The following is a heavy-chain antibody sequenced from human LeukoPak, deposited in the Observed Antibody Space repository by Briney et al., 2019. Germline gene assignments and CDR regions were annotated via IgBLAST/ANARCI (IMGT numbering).Heavy chain of an antibody. D-gene: IGHD1-14*01. V-gene: IGHV3-21*06. Sequence: GGSLRLSCAASGFTFSSYSMNWVRQAPGKGLEWVSCISTSSDKIYYADSVKGRFTISRDNAKNSLYLQMNSLRAEDTAVYFCARDTGFDYWGQGTLVTVSS. CDR3: ARDTGFDY. CDR1: GFTFSSYS. CDR2: ISTSSDKI. J-gene: IGHJ4*02.